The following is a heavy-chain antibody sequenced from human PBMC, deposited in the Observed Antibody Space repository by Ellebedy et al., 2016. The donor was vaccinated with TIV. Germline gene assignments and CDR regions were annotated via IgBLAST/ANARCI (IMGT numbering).Heavy chain of an antibody. J-gene: IGHJ3*02. V-gene: IGHV3-72*01. D-gene: IGHD3-22*01. Sequence: PGGSLRLSCAASGSTFSDHYMDWVRQAPGKGLEWVGRIRNKANSYFTEYAASVRGRFTISRDDSKNSLSLQMNSLKTEDTAVYYCVRDPNYYDSIWGQGTMVTVSS. CDR2: IRNKANSYFT. CDR3: VRDPNYYDSI. CDR1: GSTFSDHY.